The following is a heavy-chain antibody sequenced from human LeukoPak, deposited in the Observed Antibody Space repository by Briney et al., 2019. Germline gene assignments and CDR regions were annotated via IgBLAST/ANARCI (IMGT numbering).Heavy chain of an antibody. V-gene: IGHV3-30*18. D-gene: IGHD6-13*01. J-gene: IGHJ4*02. CDR1: GFTFSTYG. CDR2: ISYDGNNK. Sequence: GRSLRLSCAASGFTFSTYGMHWVRQAPRQGLEWVAVISYDGNNKYYADSVKGRFTISRDNPKNTLYLQINTLRDEDTGVYYCAKDGTHSSNWYPDYWGQGTLVTVSS. CDR3: AKDGTHSSNWYPDY.